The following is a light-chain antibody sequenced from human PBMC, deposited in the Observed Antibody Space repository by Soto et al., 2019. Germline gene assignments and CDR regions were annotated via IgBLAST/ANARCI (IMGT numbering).Light chain of an antibody. J-gene: IGKJ1*01. Sequence: ELVLTQSPGTLSLSPGERATFCCRASQSLSSRNLAWYQQKPGQAPRPLIYGVSSRATGIPDRFSGSGSGTEFTLTISSLQSEDFAVYYCQQYNNWPPWTFGQGTKVDIK. CDR1: QSLSSRN. CDR3: QQYNNWPPWT. V-gene: IGKV3D-15*01. CDR2: GVS.